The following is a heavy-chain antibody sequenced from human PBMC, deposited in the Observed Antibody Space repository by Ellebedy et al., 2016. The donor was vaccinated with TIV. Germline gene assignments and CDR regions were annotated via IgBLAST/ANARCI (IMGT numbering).Heavy chain of an antibody. J-gene: IGHJ1*01. V-gene: IGHV3-30-3*01. CDR1: GFTFKNYA. CDR2: VSRNGGTK. CDR3: VRVQESVVLSEYFQH. D-gene: IGHD3-22*01. Sequence: GGSLRLXXATSGFTFKNYAMHWVRQALGKGLEWVAVVSRNGGTKFHADSVKDRFTISRDNSNNTLFLQMNNLTTDDTAVYYCVRVQESVVLSEYFQHWGQGTLVTVSS.